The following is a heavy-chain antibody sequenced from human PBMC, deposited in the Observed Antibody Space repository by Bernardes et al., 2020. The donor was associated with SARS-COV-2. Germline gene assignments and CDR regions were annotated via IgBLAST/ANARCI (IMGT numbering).Heavy chain of an antibody. D-gene: IGHD2-2*01. Sequence: SETPSLTCTVSGGSLRGNYWTWIRQPPGKGLEWIGEVDHTGDTSYNPSLKSRVIISAATSENQFSLRMTSVTAADTAMYYCARVSMKYQLPRHFDLWGQGTLVTVAS. V-gene: IGHV4-34*01. CDR3: ARVSMKYQLPRHFDL. J-gene: IGHJ4*02. CDR1: GGSLRGNY. CDR2: VDHTGDT.